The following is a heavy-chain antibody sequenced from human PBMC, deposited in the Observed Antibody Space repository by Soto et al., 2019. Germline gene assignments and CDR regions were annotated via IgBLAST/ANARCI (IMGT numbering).Heavy chain of an antibody. D-gene: IGHD2-2*02. J-gene: IGHJ6*02. CDR1: GCNCRKNV. V-gene: IGHV3-23*01. CDR2: ITGSGRDT. CDR3: ARGRYCSGTSCYTDYYFGMDV. Sequence: GGSPRPSSAAAGCNCRKNVLSWVRQAPRKALDWVSGITGSGRDTYYADSVKGRFTISRDNSKNTLYVQMNSLRGDDTAVYYCARGRYCSGTSCYTDYYFGMDVWGQGTTVTVSS.